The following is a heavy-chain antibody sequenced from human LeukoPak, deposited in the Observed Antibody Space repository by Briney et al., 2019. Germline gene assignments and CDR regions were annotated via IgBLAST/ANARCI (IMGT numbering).Heavy chain of an antibody. CDR2: INPNSGDT. J-gene: IGHJ3*02. Sequence: ASVKVSCKASGYTFTGYYLHWVRQAPGQGLEWMGWINPNSGDTNYAQKFQGRVTMTRDTSISTAYTDLSSLTSDDTAVYYCARDRRIAVSSTSAFDIWGQGTMVTVPS. CDR1: GYTFTGYY. V-gene: IGHV1-2*02. D-gene: IGHD6-19*01. CDR3: ARDRRIAVSSTSAFDI.